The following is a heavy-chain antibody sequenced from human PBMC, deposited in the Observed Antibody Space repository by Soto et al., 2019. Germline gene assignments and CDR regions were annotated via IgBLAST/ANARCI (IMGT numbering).Heavy chain of an antibody. D-gene: IGHD6-19*01. CDR1: GGSVSSGSYY. J-gene: IGHJ6*02. CDR2: IYYSGST. CDR3: ARGIEGWYQGRYYYGMDV. Sequence: QVQLQESGPGLVKPSETLSLTCTVSGGSVSSGSYYWSWIRQPPGKGLEWIGYIYYSGSTNYNPSHKSRVTISVGTYKNQFSLKLSSVTAADTAVYYCARGIEGWYQGRYYYGMDVWGQGTTVTVSS. V-gene: IGHV4-61*01.